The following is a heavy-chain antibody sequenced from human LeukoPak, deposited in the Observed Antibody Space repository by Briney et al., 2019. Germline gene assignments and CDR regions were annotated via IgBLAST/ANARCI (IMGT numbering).Heavy chain of an antibody. CDR2: ISGSGGST. Sequence: GGSLRLSCAASGFTFSSYAMSWVRQAPGKGLEWVSAISGSGGSTYYADSVKGRFTISRDNSKNTLYLQMNSLGAEDTAVYYCAKTTYYDFWSGYPFDYWGQGTLVTVSS. CDR1: GFTFSSYA. V-gene: IGHV3-23*01. D-gene: IGHD3-3*01. CDR3: AKTTYYDFWSGYPFDY. J-gene: IGHJ4*02.